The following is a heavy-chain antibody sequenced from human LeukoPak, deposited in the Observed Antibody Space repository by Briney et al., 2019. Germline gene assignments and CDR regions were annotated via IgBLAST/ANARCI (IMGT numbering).Heavy chain of an antibody. V-gene: IGHV1-69*13. CDR1: GGTFSSYA. CDR2: IIPIFGTA. CDR3: ARDRKGAAAGTFGRNAFDI. D-gene: IGHD6-13*01. J-gene: IGHJ3*02. Sequence: ASVKVSCKASGGTFSSYAISWVRQAPGQGLEWMGGIIPIFGTANYAQKFQGRVTITADESTSTAYMELSSLRSEDTAVYYCARDRKGAAAGTFGRNAFDIWGQGTMVTVSS.